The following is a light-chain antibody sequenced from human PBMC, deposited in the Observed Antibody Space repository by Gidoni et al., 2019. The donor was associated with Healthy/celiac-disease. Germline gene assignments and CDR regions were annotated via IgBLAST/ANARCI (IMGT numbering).Light chain of an antibody. CDR1: KLGDKY. J-gene: IGLJ1*01. CDR3: QAWDSSTFYV. CDR2: QDS. V-gene: IGLV3-1*01. Sequence: FRLTRPPSVSVPPGQTASITCSGDKLGDKYACWYQQKPGQSPVLVIYQDSKRPSGIPERFSGSNSGNTATLTISGTQAMDEADYYCQAWDSSTFYVFGTGTKVTVL.